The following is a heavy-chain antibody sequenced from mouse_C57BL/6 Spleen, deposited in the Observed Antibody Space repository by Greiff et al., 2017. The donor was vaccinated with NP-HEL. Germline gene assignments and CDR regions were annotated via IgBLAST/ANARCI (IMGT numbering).Heavy chain of an antibody. Sequence: QVQLPPSFAELVKPGASVQLSCKASGYTFTEYTIHWVKQRSGQGLEWIGWFYPGRGSIKYNEKFKDKATLTADKSSSTVYMELSRLTSEDSAVYFCARHEDGEKGFAYWGQGTLVTVSA. J-gene: IGHJ3*01. CDR1: GYTFTEYT. V-gene: IGHV1-62-2*01. CDR3: ARHEDGEKGFAY. CDR2: FYPGRGSI.